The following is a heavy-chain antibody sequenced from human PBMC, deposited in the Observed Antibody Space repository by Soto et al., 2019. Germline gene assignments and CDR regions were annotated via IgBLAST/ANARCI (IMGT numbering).Heavy chain of an antibody. J-gene: IGHJ6*02. CDR2: ISRSSSTI. Sequence: DVQLVQSGGGLAQPGGSLRLSCAASGFTFSSYDMNWVRQAPGKGLEWVSYISRSSSTIYYADSVKGRFTISRDNAKNSLYLQMNSLRAEDTAVYYCAKFYAAIYYYGMDVWGQGTTVTVSS. V-gene: IGHV3-48*01. CDR3: AKFYAAIYYYGMDV. CDR1: GFTFSSYD. D-gene: IGHD2-2*01.